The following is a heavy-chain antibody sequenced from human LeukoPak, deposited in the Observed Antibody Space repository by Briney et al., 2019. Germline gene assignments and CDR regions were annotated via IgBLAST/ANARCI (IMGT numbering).Heavy chain of an antibody. CDR2: ISAYNGNT. CDR1: GYTFTIYG. J-gene: IGHJ4*02. Sequence: GASVTVSFKASGYTFTIYGISWVRQAPGQGLEWMGWISAYNGNTNYAQKLQGRVTMTTDTSTSTAYMELRSLRSDDTAVYYCARIGGYSYGYYYFDYWGQGTLVTVSS. D-gene: IGHD5-18*01. V-gene: IGHV1-18*01. CDR3: ARIGGYSYGYYYFDY.